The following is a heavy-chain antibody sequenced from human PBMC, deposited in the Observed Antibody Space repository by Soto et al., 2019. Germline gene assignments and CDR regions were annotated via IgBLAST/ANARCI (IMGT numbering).Heavy chain of an antibody. CDR1: GVTFSDHY. V-gene: IGHV3-11*06. CDR3: AREFTRYGMDV. Sequence: QVQLVESGGGLVKPGGSMRLSCAALGVTFSDHYMSWIRQAPGKGREWVSYISSSSSYTKYADSVKGRFTISRDNAKNSLYLQMNSLRAEDTAVYYCAREFTRYGMDVWGQGTTVTVSS. CDR2: ISSSSSYT. J-gene: IGHJ6*02.